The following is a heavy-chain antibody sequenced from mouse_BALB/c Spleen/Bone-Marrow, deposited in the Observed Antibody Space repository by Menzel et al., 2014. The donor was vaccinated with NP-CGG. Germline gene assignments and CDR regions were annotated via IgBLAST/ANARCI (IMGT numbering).Heavy chain of an antibody. CDR1: GFAFSDYD. CDR3: ARRRGYDYAFDY. V-gene: IGHV5-9*02. J-gene: IGHJ2*01. CDR2: IRSGGGYT. Sequence: EVKLVESGGGSVKPGGSLKLSCAASGFAFSDYDMSWVRQNPEKRLEWVATIRSGGGYTSYPDNMKGRFTISRDNARNTLYLQMSSPRSEDTALYYCARRRGYDYAFDYWGQGTTLTVSS. D-gene: IGHD2-4*01.